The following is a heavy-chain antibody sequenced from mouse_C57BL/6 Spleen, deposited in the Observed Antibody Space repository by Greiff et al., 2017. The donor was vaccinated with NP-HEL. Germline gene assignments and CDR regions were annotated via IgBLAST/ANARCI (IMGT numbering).Heavy chain of an antibody. D-gene: IGHD3-2*02. V-gene: IGHV1-63*01. Sequence: QVHVKQSGAELVRPGTSVKMSCKASGYTFTNYWIGWAKQRPGHGLEWIGDIYPGGGYTNYNEKFKGKATLTADKSSSTAYMQFSSLTSEDSAIYYCARRGPREGQLRPHYYAMDYWGQGTSVTVSS. CDR2: IYPGGGYT. J-gene: IGHJ4*01. CDR3: ARRGPREGQLRPHYYAMDY. CDR1: GYTFTNYW.